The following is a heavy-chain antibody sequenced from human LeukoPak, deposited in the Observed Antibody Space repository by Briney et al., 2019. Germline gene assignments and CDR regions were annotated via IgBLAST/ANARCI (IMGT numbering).Heavy chain of an antibody. CDR3: ARDRFTSSWYNGMDV. D-gene: IGHD6-13*01. J-gene: IGHJ6*02. V-gene: IGHV3-30-3*01. Sequence: PGGSLRLSCAASGFTFSSYAMHWVRQAPGKGLEWVAVISYDGSNKYYADSVKGRFTISRDNSKNTLYLQMNSLRAEDTAVYYCARDRFTSSWYNGMDVWGQGTTVTVSS. CDR2: ISYDGSNK. CDR1: GFTFSSYA.